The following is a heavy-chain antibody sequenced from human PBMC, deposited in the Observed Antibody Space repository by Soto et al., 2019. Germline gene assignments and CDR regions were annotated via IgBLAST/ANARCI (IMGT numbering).Heavy chain of an antibody. V-gene: IGHV4-4*09. Sequence: SETLSLTCTVSGGSISTYYWNWIRQSPGRGLEWIGYIYRTGSTHYNPSLNSRAAISLCTSRNQFSLQLNSVTAADTAVYFCARQIGDDPFDIWGQGTMVTVSS. J-gene: IGHJ3*02. CDR2: IYRTGST. CDR3: ARQIGDDPFDI. CDR1: GGSISTYY. D-gene: IGHD3-3*01.